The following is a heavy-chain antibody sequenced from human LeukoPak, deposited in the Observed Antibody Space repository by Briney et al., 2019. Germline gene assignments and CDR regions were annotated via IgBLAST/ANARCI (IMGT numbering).Heavy chain of an antibody. V-gene: IGHV4-59*05. CDR2: IYYSGST. J-gene: IGHJ4*02. D-gene: IGHD1-26*01. CDR1: GGSISSYY. Sequence: PSETLSLTCTVSGGSISSYYWSWIRQPAGKGLEWIGRIYYSGSTYYNPSLKSRVTISVDTSKNQFSLKLTSVTAADTAVYYCARFRRYSGSFYPGYWGQGTLVTVSS. CDR3: ARFRRYSGSFYPGY.